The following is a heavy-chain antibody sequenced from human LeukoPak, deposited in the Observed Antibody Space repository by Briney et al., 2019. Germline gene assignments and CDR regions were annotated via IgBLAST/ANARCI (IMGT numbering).Heavy chain of an antibody. CDR2: ISSTGAYI. V-gene: IGHV3-21*01. D-gene: IGHD6-13*01. J-gene: IGHJ4*02. Sequence: AGGSLRLSCSTSGFTFNSHGFHWVRQAPGKGLEWVSSISSTGAYIYYADSLKGRFTISRDNAKNSLYLQMNSLRADDTAVYYCARGLAAAGTRGPYWGQGTLVTVSS. CDR3: ARGLAAAGTRGPY. CDR1: GFTFNSHG.